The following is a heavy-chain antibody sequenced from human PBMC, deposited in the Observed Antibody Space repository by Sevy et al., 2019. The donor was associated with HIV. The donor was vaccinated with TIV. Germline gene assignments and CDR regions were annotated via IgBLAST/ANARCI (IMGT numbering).Heavy chain of an antibody. CDR1: GFTFSNFA. D-gene: IGHD3-22*01. V-gene: IGHV3-30-3*01. CDR2: TSYDGSSN. J-gene: IGHJ4*02. CDR3: ATDDRDNSGYHFTY. Sequence: GGSLRLSCAASGFTFSNFAMHWVRQAPGKGLEWVAITSYDGSSNYYADSVKGRFTISRDNSKHTLYLQMNSLPVEDTAVYYCATDDRDNSGYHFTYWGQGTLVTVSS.